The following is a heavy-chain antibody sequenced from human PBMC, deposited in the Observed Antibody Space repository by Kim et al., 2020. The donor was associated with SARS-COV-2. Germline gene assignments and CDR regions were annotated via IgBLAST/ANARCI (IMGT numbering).Heavy chain of an antibody. D-gene: IGHD3-22*01. V-gene: IGHV3-23*01. CDR3: AKEGGEDYYDSSGYYSFDY. CDR1: GFTFSSYA. CDR2: ISGSGGST. J-gene: IGHJ4*02. Sequence: GGSLRLSCAASGFTFSSYAMSWVRQAPGKGLEWVSAISGSGGSTYYADSVKGRFTISRDNSKNTLYLQMNSLRAEDTAVYYCAKEGGEDYYDSSGYYSFDYWGQGTLVTVSS.